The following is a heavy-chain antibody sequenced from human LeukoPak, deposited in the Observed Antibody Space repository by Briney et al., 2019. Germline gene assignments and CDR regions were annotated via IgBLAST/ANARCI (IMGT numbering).Heavy chain of an antibody. V-gene: IGHV4-4*07. Sequence: PSETLSLTCTVSGGSISSHSWSWIRQPAGKGLEWIGRIFTTGSTNYNPSLKSRVTMSVATSKNQLSLRLSSVTAADTAVYYCARARYGSGSYHFMDVWGKGTTVTISS. CDR3: ARARYGSGSYHFMDV. CDR2: IFTTGST. J-gene: IGHJ6*03. D-gene: IGHD3-10*01. CDR1: GGSISSHS.